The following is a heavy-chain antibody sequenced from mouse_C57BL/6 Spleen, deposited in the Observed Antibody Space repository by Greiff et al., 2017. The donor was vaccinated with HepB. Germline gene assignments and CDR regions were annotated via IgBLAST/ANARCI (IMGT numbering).Heavy chain of an antibody. J-gene: IGHJ3*01. CDR2: IDPSDGYT. CDR3: ARSHYYGSSGPWFAY. Sequence: QVQLQQPGAELVKPGASVKLSCKASGYTFTSYWMQWVKQRPGQGLEWIGEIDPSDGYTNYNQKFKGKATLTVDTSSSTAYMQLSSLTSEDSAVYYGARSHYYGSSGPWFAYWGQGTLVTVSA. D-gene: IGHD1-1*01. CDR1: GYTFTSYW. V-gene: IGHV1-50*01.